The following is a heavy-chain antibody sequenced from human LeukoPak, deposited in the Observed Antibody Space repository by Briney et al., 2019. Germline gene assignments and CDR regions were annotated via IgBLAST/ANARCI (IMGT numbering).Heavy chain of an antibody. D-gene: IGHD6-13*01. Sequence: PSETLSLTCSVSAGSISSSSWWSWVRQSPVKGLEWIGEIYLYGTTNYNPSLKSRVTISIDKSKHQFSLKLTSVTAADTAVYYCAGGDYSSSFDFWGQGTMVTVSS. CDR3: AGGDYSSSFDF. CDR1: AGSISSSSW. J-gene: IGHJ3*01. CDR2: IYLYGTT. V-gene: IGHV4-4*02.